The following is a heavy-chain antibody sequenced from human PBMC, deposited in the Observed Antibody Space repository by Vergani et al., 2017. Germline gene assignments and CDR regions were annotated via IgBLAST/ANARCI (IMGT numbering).Heavy chain of an antibody. CDR2: IWYDGSNK. J-gene: IGHJ4*02. CDR3: ATSSRDTAMNFYPD. Sequence: QVQLVESGGGVVQPGRSLRLSCAASGFTFSSYGMHWVRQAPGKGLEWVAVIWYDGSNKYYADSVKGRFTISRDNSKNTLYLQMNSLRAEDTAVYYCATSSRDTAMNFYPDWGQGTLVTVSS. V-gene: IGHV3-33*01. CDR1: GFTFSSYG. D-gene: IGHD5-18*01.